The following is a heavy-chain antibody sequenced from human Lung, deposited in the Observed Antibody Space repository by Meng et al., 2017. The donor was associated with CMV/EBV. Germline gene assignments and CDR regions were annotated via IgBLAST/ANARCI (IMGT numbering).Heavy chain of an antibody. Sequence: GGSLRLXCAASGFSFSSYGMQWVRQAPGKGLEWVAFIRYDGSNKYYVDSVKGRFTISRDNSKNMMYLQMNSLRVADTAVYYCAKDDSAYFDFRSGYSTPPDYWGQGTXVTVSS. CDR1: GFSFSSYG. D-gene: IGHD3-3*01. V-gene: IGHV3-30*02. CDR2: IRYDGSNK. CDR3: AKDDSAYFDFRSGYSTPPDY. J-gene: IGHJ4*02.